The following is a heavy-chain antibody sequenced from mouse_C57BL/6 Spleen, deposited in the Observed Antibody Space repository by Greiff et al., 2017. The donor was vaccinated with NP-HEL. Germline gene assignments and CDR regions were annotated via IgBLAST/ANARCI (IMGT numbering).Heavy chain of an antibody. CDR2: INPSNGGT. D-gene: IGHD1-1*01. V-gene: IGHV1-53*01. J-gene: IGHJ3*01. CDR3: ARLGSSLAWFAY. Sequence: VQLQQPGTELVKPGASVKLSCKASGYTFTSYWMHWVKQRPGQGLEWIGNINPSNGGTNYNEKFKSKATLTVDKPSSTAYMQLSSLTSEDSAVYYCARLGSSLAWFAYWGQGTLVTVSA. CDR1: GYTFTSYW.